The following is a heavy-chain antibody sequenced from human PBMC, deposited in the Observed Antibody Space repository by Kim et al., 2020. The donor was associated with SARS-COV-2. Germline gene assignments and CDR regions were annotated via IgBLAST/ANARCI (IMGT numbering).Heavy chain of an antibody. D-gene: IGHD4-4*01. V-gene: IGHV3-30*18. CDR1: GFTFSSYG. CDR3: AKGTVTPYWDHYYGMDV. Sequence: GGSLRLSCAASGFTFSSYGMHWVRQAPGKGLEWVAVISYDGSNKYYADSVKGRFTISRDNSKNTLYLQMNSLRAEDTAVFYCAKGTVTPYWDHYYGMDV. CDR2: ISYDGSNK. J-gene: IGHJ6*01.